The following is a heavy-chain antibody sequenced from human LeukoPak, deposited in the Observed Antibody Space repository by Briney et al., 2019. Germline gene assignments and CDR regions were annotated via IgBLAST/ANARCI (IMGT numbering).Heavy chain of an antibody. V-gene: IGHV3-30*18. J-gene: IGHJ6*02. CDR2: ISYDGSNK. D-gene: IGHD2-15*01. CDR1: GFTFSSYG. Sequence: GGSLRLSCAASGFTFSSYGMHWVRQAPGKGLEWVAVISYDGSNKYYADSVKGRFTISRGNSKNTLYLQMNSLRAEDTAVYYCAKDKPLTYCSGGSCSLYYYYGMDVWGHGTTVTVSS. CDR3: AKDKPLTYCSGGSCSLYYYYGMDV.